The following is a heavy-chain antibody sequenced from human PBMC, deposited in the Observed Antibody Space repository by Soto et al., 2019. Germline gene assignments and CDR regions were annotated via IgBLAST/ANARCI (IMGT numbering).Heavy chain of an antibody. CDR3: ATGPTIFGVVITFEYYYGFDV. D-gene: IGHD3-3*01. CDR1: GFTFSSYA. V-gene: IGHV3-23*01. CDR2: ISYSGVST. J-gene: IGHJ6*02. Sequence: GGSLRLSCAASGFTFSSYAMTWVRQAPGKGLEWVSGISYSGVSTYYADSVKGRFTISRDNSKNTLYLQMNSLRAEDTAVYYCATGPTIFGVVITFEYYYGFDVWGQGTTVTVSS.